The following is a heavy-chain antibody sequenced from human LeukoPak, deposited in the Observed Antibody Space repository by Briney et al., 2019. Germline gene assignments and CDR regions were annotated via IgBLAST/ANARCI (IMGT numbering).Heavy chain of an antibody. J-gene: IGHJ4*02. CDR2: INHSGST. CDR3: ARDRRGPPDS. Sequence: SETLSLTCAVYGGSFSGYYWSWIRQPPGKGLEWIGEINHSGSTNYNPSLKSRVTISVDTSKNQFSLKLSSVTAADTAVYYCARDRRGPPDSWGQGTLVTVSS. CDR1: GGSFSGYY. V-gene: IGHV4-34*01.